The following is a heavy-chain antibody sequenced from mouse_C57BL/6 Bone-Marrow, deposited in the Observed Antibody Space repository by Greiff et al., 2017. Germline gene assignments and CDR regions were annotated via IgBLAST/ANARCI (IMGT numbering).Heavy chain of an antibody. CDR2: IHPSDSET. V-gene: IGHV1-74*01. D-gene: IGHD1-1*01. CDR3: AINYPSPVERFYFDY. Sequence: QVQLQQPGAELVKPGASVKVSCKASGYTFTSYWMHWVKQRPGQGLEWIGRIHPSDSETNYNQKFKGKATLTVDKSSSTAYMQLSSLTSEDSAVYYCAINYPSPVERFYFDYWGQGTTLTVSS. J-gene: IGHJ2*01. CDR1: GYTFTSYW.